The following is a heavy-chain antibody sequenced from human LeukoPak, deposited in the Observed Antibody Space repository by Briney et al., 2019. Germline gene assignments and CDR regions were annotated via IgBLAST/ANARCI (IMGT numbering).Heavy chain of an antibody. CDR1: GFIFSTYS. CDR3: ARGGDKRLARNWFDP. CDR2: ITSSSSYI. V-gene: IGHV3-21*01. D-gene: IGHD3-16*01. Sequence: GGSLRLSCTASGFIFSTYSMIWVRQAPGKGPEWVSSITSSSSYIFYADSVKGRFTVSRDDATNSVYLEMNSLRAEDTAVYYCARGGDKRLARNWFDPWGQGTVVTVSS. J-gene: IGHJ5*02.